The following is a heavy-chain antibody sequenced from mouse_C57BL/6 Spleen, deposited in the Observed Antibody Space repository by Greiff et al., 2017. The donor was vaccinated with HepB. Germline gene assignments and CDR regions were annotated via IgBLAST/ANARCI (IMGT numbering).Heavy chain of an antibody. D-gene: IGHD2-4*01. CDR2: IYPGDGDT. Sequence: QVQLQQSGPELVKPGASVKISCKASGYAFSSSWMNWVKQRPGKGLEWIGRIYPGDGDTNYNGKFKGKATLTADKSSSTAYRQLSSLTSEDSAVYFCAREEIYYDYDEGAWFAYWGQGTLVTVSA. J-gene: IGHJ3*01. CDR3: AREEIYYDYDEGAWFAY. V-gene: IGHV1-82*01. CDR1: GYAFSSSW.